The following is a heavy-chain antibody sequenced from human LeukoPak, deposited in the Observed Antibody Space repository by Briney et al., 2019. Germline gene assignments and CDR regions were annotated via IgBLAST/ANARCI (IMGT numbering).Heavy chain of an antibody. V-gene: IGHV3-9*01. D-gene: IGHD1-26*01. CDR2: ISWNSGSI. CDR1: GFTFDDYA. Sequence: GRSLRLSCAASGFTFDDYAMHWVRQAPGKGLEWVSGISWNSGSIGYADSVKGRFTISRDNAKNSLYLQMNSLRAEDTALYYCAISGSYWNYCFDYWGQGTLVTVSS. J-gene: IGHJ4*02. CDR3: AISGSYWNYCFDY.